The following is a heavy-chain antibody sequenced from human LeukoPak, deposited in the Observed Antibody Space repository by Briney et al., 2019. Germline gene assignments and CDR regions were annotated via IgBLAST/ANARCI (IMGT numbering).Heavy chain of an antibody. V-gene: IGHV4-34*01. Sequence: SETLSLTCAVYGGSFSGYYWSWIRQPPGKGLEWIGEINHSGSTNYNPSLKSRVTISVDTSKNQFSLKLSSVTAVDTAVYYCARSRGVTPYDYWGQGTLVTVSS. CDR1: GGSFSGYY. CDR2: INHSGST. J-gene: IGHJ4*02. CDR3: ARSRGVTPYDY. D-gene: IGHD2-21*02.